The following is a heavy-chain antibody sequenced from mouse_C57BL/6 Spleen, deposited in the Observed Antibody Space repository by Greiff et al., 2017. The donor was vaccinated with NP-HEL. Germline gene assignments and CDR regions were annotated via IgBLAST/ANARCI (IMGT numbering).Heavy chain of an antibody. CDR3: ARSVTTVVVDY. J-gene: IGHJ2*01. D-gene: IGHD1-1*01. CDR1: GYAFSSSW. CDR2: IYPGDGDT. Sequence: QVQLQQSGPELVKPGASVKISCKASGYAFSSSWMNWVKQRPGKGLEWIGRIYPGDGDTNYNGKFKGKATLTADTSSSTAYMQLSRLTSEASAVYFCARSVTTVVVDYWGQGTTLTVSS. V-gene: IGHV1-82*01.